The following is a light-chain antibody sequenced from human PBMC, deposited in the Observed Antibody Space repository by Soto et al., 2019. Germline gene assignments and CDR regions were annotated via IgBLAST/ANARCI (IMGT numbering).Light chain of an antibody. CDR3: HQYKNWPWT. Sequence: EIVMPQSPASLSVSPGARFTLSRPASQSVSRYLAWYQQIPGQAPRLLIHGASTGAIGVPDRFSGSGSGTEFTLTISTLQSEESALYYCHQYKNWPWTVGQGNKVDIK. CDR1: QSVSRY. CDR2: GAS. J-gene: IGKJ1*01. V-gene: IGKV3-15*01.